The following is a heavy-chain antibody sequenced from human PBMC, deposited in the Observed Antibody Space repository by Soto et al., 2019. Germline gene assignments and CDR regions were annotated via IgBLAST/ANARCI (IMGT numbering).Heavy chain of an antibody. CDR1: GYTFTSYA. CDR3: ARDYCSGGSCYSNRYLQH. D-gene: IGHD2-15*01. J-gene: IGHJ1*01. CDR2: INAGNGNT. Sequence: ASVKVSCKASGYTFTSYAMHWVRQAPGQRLEWMGWINAGNGNTKYSQKFQGRVTITRDTSASTAYMELSSLRSEDTAVYYCARDYCSGGSCYSNRYLQHWGQGTLVTVSS. V-gene: IGHV1-3*01.